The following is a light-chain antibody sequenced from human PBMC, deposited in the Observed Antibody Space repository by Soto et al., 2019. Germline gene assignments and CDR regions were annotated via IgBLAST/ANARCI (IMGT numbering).Light chain of an antibody. V-gene: IGKV3-20*01. CDR2: NAL. CDR1: QSVGKNY. Sequence: EIVLTQSPATLSLSPGDSATLSCKASQSVGKNYLGWFQQKPGQAPRLLIYNALNRATGITDRFSGSGSGTHFTLTIRRLEPEDFAVYYCHQYASAPLTFGGGTKVEIK. CDR3: HQYASAPLT. J-gene: IGKJ4*01.